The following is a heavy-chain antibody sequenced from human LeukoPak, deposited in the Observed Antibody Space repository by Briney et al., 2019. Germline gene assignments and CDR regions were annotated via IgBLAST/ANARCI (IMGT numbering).Heavy chain of an antibody. J-gene: IGHJ5*02. D-gene: IGHD3-22*01. V-gene: IGHV4-30-4*01. CDR2: MYYSGST. CDR1: GGSISSGDYY. Sequence: SETLSLTCTVSGGSISSGDYYWSWIRQPPGKGLEWIAYMYYSGSTYYNPSLKSRVTMSADTSKNQLSLKLSSVTAADTAVYYCARPYYYDSRIDPWGQGSLVTVSS. CDR3: ARPYYYDSRIDP.